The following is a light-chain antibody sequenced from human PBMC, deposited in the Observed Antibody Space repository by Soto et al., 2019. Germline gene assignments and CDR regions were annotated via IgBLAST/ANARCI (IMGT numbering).Light chain of an antibody. V-gene: IGLV2-14*01. Sequence: QSVLTQPVSVSFSPGQSITLSCTGTSNDVGNYNYVSWYQQYPGQAPRLLIYEVNNRPSGISDRFSGSKSGNTASLTISGLQADDEADYYCNSHTSTNTRVFGTGTKVTVL. CDR1: SNDVGNYNY. J-gene: IGLJ1*01. CDR3: NSHTSTNTRV. CDR2: EVN.